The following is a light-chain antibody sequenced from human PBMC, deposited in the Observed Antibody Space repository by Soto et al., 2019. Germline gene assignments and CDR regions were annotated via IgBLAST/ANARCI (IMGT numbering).Light chain of an antibody. V-gene: IGKV3-20*01. Sequence: EMVLPQSPGPLSLPPGERATLSCRASQSVSSSYLAWYQQKPGQAPRLLIYGASSRATGSPDRFSGSGSGTDFTLTISRLEPEDFAVYYCQQYGRPFGQGTKVDIK. CDR1: QSVSSSY. CDR2: GAS. CDR3: QQYGRP. J-gene: IGKJ1*01.